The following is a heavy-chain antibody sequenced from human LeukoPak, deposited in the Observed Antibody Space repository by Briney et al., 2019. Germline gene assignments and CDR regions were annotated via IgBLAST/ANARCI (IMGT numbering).Heavy chain of an antibody. V-gene: IGHV4-34*01. Sequence: SETLSLTCAVYGGSFSGYYWSWIRQPPGKGLEWIGEINHSGSTNYNPSLKSRVTISVDTSKNQFSLKLSSVTAADTAVYYCARFVDTAMGNAFDIWGQGTMVTVSS. CDR2: INHSGST. CDR1: GGSFSGYY. D-gene: IGHD5-18*01. CDR3: ARFVDTAMGNAFDI. J-gene: IGHJ3*02.